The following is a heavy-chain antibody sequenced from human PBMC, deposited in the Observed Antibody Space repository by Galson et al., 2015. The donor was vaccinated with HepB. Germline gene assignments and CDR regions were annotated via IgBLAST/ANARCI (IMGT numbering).Heavy chain of an antibody. J-gene: IGHJ6*02. CDR3: SRESYDMSMDV. D-gene: IGHD3-9*01. CDR1: GYTFIGYY. V-gene: IGHV1-2*02. CDR2: INPNTGAT. Sequence: SVKVSCKASGYTFIGYYMHWVRQAPGQGLEWMGWINPNTGATNYAQRFQGRVTMTRDTSITTVYLELITLRSDDTAVYYCSRESYDMSMDVWGQGTTVTVSS.